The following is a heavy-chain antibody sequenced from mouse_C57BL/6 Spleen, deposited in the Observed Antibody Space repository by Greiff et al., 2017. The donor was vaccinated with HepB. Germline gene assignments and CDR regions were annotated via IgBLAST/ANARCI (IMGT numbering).Heavy chain of an antibody. CDR1: GYAFTDYY. CDR2: INPNNGGT. V-gene: IGHV1-26*01. Sequence: EVQLQQSGPELVKPGASVKISCKASGYAFTDYYMNWVKQSHGKSLEWIGDINPNNGGTSYNQKFKGKATLTVDKSSSTAYMELRSLTSEDSAVYYCASFPLYDGYYEDYWGQGTTLTVSS. J-gene: IGHJ2*01. D-gene: IGHD2-3*01. CDR3: ASFPLYDGYYEDY.